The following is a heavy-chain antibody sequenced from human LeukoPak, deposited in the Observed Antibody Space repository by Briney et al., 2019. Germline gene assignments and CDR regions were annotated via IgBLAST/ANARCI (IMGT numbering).Heavy chain of an antibody. CDR2: ISGSGGST. CDR3: AKLPRWPGTLRFLEWPGNYFDY. D-gene: IGHD3-3*01. Sequence: GGSLRLSCAASGFTFSSYAMSWVRQAPGKGLEWVSAISGSGGSTYYADSVKGRFTISRDNSKNTLYLQMNSLRAEDTAVYYCAKLPRWPGTLRFLEWPGNYFDYWGQGTLVTVSS. CDR1: GFTFSSYA. V-gene: IGHV3-23*01. J-gene: IGHJ4*02.